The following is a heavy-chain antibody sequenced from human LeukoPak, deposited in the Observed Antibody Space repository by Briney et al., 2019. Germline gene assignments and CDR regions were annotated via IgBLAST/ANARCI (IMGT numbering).Heavy chain of an antibody. J-gene: IGHJ4*02. CDR2: INHSGST. CDR3: ARGMYSSGWPIDY. Sequence: SETLSLTCAVYGGSFSGYYWSWIRQPPGKGLEWIGEINHSGSTNYNPSLKIRVTISVDTSKNQFSLKLSSVTAADTAVYYCARGMYSSGWPIDYWGQGTLVTVSS. V-gene: IGHV4-34*01. CDR1: GGSFSGYY. D-gene: IGHD6-19*01.